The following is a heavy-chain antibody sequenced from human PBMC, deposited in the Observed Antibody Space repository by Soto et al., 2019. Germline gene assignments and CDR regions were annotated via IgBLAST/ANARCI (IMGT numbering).Heavy chain of an antibody. J-gene: IGHJ4*02. D-gene: IGHD2-2*01. Sequence: SETLSLACSVSGGSLSSGNYYWSWIRQPPGQGPEWIGYIDYSGNTFYNPSLKSRLTILVDTPKKQFSLKLTSVTPADTAVYYCARYCSSTSCLNFDYWGQGILVTVSS. CDR1: GGSLSSGNYY. CDR3: ARYCSSTSCLNFDY. CDR2: IDYSGNT. V-gene: IGHV4-30-4*01.